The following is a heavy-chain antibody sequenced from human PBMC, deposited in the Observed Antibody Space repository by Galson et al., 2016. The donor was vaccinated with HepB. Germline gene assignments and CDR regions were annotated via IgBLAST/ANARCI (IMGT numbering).Heavy chain of an antibody. CDR2: IIPVFGTS. D-gene: IGHD1-26*01. V-gene: IGHV1-69*13. CDR3: VVRIVGGTDSASDY. Sequence: SVKVSCKASGGTFSNYAIHWVRQAPGQGLEWMGVIIPVFGTSNFEQRFQGRVIITADEISDTAYMELTSLRSEDTGVYYCVVRIVGGTDSASDYWGQGTQVTVSS. CDR1: GGTFSNYA. J-gene: IGHJ4*02.